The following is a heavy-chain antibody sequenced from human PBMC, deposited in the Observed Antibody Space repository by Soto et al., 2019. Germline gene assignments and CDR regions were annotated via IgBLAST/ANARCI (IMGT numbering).Heavy chain of an antibody. J-gene: IGHJ4*02. Sequence: SETLSLTCAVYGGSFSGYYWSWIRQPPGKGLEWIGEINHSGSTNYNPSLKSRVTISVDTSKNQFSLKLSSVTAADTAVYYCASIVATINDYWGQGTLVTVSS. V-gene: IGHV4-34*01. CDR2: INHSGST. D-gene: IGHD5-12*01. CDR3: ASIVATINDY. CDR1: GGSFSGYY.